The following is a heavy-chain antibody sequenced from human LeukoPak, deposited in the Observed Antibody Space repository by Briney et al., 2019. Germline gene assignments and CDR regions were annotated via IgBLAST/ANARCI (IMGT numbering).Heavy chain of an antibody. CDR1: GGSFSGYY. V-gene: IGHV4-34*01. Sequence: PSETLSLTCAVYGGSFSGYYWSWIRQPPGKGLEWIGEINHSGSTNYNPSLKSRVTISVDTSKNQFSLKLSSVTAADTAVYYCASSGSYLVAGYWGQGTLVTVSS. D-gene: IGHD1-26*01. J-gene: IGHJ4*02. CDR2: INHSGST. CDR3: ASSGSYLVAGY.